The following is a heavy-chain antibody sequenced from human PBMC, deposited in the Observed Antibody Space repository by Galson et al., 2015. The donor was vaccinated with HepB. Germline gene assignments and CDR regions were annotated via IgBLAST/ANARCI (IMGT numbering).Heavy chain of an antibody. Sequence: SLRLSCAASGFSFSTYWMSWVRQAPGKGLEWVANIKQDGSEQYYVDSVKGRFTISRDNAKNSMYVQMNSLRVEDTAVYYCASASMSGRPIHWGQGTLVTVSS. V-gene: IGHV3-7*03. CDR3: ASASMSGRPIH. D-gene: IGHD6-6*01. CDR2: IKQDGSEQ. CDR1: GFSFSTYW. J-gene: IGHJ4*02.